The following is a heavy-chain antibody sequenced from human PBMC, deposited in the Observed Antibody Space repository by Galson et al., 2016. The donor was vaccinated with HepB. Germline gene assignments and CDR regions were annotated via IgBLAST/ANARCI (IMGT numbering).Heavy chain of an antibody. V-gene: IGHV1-69*06. J-gene: IGHJ3*02. CDR2: IIPIFGTA. CDR1: GGTFSNYG. Sequence: SVKVSCKASGGTFSNYGVSWVRQAPGQGLEWMGGIIPIFGTANYAQKFQGRVTITADKSTKTAYMELSSLKSEDTAVYYCARSTRITMRIVPNPDGFDIWGQGTMVTVSS. D-gene: IGHD3-22*01. CDR3: ARSTRITMRIVPNPDGFDI.